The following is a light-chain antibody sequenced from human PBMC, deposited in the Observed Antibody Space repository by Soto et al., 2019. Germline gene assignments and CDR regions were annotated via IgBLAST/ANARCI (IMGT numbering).Light chain of an antibody. Sequence: DIQMTQSPSTLSASVGDRVTITCRASQSMNDWLAWFQQKPGKAPKVLIYDASSLQSGVPSRFSGSGSGPDFTLTIGGLQPDDVATYYCLRYNSFAQTFGQGTKVEL. CDR3: LRYNSFAQT. J-gene: IGKJ1*01. CDR2: DAS. V-gene: IGKV1-5*01. CDR1: QSMNDW.